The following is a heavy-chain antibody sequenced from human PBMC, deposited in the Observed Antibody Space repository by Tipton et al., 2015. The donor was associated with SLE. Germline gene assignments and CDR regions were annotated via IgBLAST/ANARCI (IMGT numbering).Heavy chain of an antibody. Sequence: TLSLTCTVSGGSISSHYWSWIRQPPGKGLEWIGYIYYSGSTNYNPSLKSRVTISVDTSKNQFSLKLSSVTAADTAVYFCARGGIGGYDSFDYWGQGTLVTVSS. V-gene: IGHV4-59*11. CDR3: ARGGIGGYDSFDY. D-gene: IGHD5-12*01. CDR1: GGSISSHY. CDR2: IYYSGST. J-gene: IGHJ4*02.